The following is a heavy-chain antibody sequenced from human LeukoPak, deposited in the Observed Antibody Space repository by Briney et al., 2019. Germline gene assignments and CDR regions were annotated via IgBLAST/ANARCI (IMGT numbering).Heavy chain of an antibody. D-gene: IGHD3-10*01. J-gene: IGHJ4*02. CDR3: ARDQAYGSGSNDY. CDR2: ISSSGSTI. Sequence: GRSLRLSCAASGFTFSSYEMNWVRQAPGKGLEWVSYISSSGSTIYYADSVKGRFTISRDNAKNSLYLQMNSLRAEDTAVYYCARDQAYGSGSNDYWGQGTLVTVSS. CDR1: GFTFSSYE. V-gene: IGHV3-48*03.